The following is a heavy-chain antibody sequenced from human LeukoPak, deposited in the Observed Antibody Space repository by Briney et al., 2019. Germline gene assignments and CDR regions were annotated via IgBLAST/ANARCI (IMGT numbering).Heavy chain of an antibody. J-gene: IGHJ4*02. CDR2: IYSGGST. V-gene: IGHV3-53*01. CDR3: AKGVGSSFSYFDY. Sequence: GGSLRLSCAASGFTVSSNYMSWVRQAPGKGLEWVSVIYSGGSTYYADSVKGRFTISRDNSKNTLYLQMNSLRAEDTAVYYCAKGVGSSFSYFDYWGQGTLVTVSS. CDR1: GFTVSSNY. D-gene: IGHD6-6*01.